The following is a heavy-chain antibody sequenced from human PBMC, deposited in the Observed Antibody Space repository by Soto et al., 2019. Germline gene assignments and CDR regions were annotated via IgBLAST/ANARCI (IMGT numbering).Heavy chain of an antibody. J-gene: IGHJ4*02. CDR3: ARAVDCISTSCYSHY. CDR2: ISAYNGNT. V-gene: IGHV1-18*01. Sequence: ASVKVSCKASGYTFTSYGISWVRQAPGQGLEWMGWISAYNGNTNYAQKLQGRVTMTTDTSTSTAYMELRSLRSDDTAVYYCARAVDCISTSCYSHYWGQGSLVTVSS. CDR1: GYTFTSYG. D-gene: IGHD2-2*01.